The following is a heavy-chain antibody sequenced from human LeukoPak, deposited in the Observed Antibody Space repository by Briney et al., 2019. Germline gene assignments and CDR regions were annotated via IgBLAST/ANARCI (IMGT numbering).Heavy chain of an antibody. CDR2: ISAYNGNT. CDR3: ARDALYDFWSGYRRYYYYMDV. V-gene: IGHV1-18*01. Sequence: GASVKVSCKASGYTFTSYGIGWVRQAPGQGLEWMGWISAYNGNTNYAQKLQGRVTMTTDTSTSTAYMELRSLRSDDTAVYYCARDALYDFWSGYRRYYYYMDVWGKGTTVTVSS. D-gene: IGHD3-3*01. J-gene: IGHJ6*03. CDR1: GYTFTSYG.